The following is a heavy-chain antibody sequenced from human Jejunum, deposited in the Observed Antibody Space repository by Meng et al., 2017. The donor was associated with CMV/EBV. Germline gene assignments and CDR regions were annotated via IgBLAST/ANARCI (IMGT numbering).Heavy chain of an antibody. V-gene: IGHV3-74*03. Sequence: SCAASGFTFSSYWMHWIRQAPGKGLVWVSRISTDGSTITYADSVKGRFTISRDNAKSTLYLQMNSLRAEDTAVYYCSRAGNYRFDYWGQGTLVTVSS. D-gene: IGHD1-7*01. CDR2: ISTDGSTI. CDR1: GFTFSSYW. CDR3: SRAGNYRFDY. J-gene: IGHJ4*02.